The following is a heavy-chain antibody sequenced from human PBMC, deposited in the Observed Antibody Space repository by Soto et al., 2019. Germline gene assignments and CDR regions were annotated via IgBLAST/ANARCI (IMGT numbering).Heavy chain of an antibody. V-gene: IGHV3-66*01. Sequence: GGSLRLSCAASGFTVSSNYMSWVRQAPGKGLEWVSVIYSGGSTYYADSVKGRFTISRDNSKNTLYLQMNSLRAEDTAVYYCASPNPTLGAAAFDYWGQGTLVTVSS. CDR3: ASPNPTLGAAAFDY. CDR1: GFTVSSNY. D-gene: IGHD1-26*01. J-gene: IGHJ4*02. CDR2: IYSGGST.